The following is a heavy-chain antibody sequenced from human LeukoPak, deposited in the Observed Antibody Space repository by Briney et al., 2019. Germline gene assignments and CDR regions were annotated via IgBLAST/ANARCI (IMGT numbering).Heavy chain of an antibody. Sequence: ASVKVSCKASGYTFTSYDINGVRQATGQGLEWMGWTNPNRGNTGNAHKFQGRVTMTRNTSISTAYMELSSLRSGDTAVYCCASQRYQLLTYSYYYYGMDVWGQGTTVTVSS. J-gene: IGHJ6*02. V-gene: IGHV1-8*01. CDR2: TNPNRGNT. CDR3: ASQRYQLLTYSYYYYGMDV. D-gene: IGHD2-2*01. CDR1: GYTFTSYD.